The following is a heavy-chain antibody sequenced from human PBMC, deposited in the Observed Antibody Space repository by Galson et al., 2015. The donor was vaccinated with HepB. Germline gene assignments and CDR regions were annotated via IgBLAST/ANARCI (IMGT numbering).Heavy chain of an antibody. CDR3: AKTYYYDSSGYYYVPLDAFDI. V-gene: IGHV3-48*02. CDR2: ISSSSSTI. CDR1: GFTFSSYS. J-gene: IGHJ3*02. Sequence: SLRLSCAASGFTFSSYSMNWVRQAPGKGLEWVSYISSSSSTIYCADSVKGRFTISRDNAKNSLYLQMYSLRDEDTAVYYCAKTYYYDSSGYYYVPLDAFDIWGQGTMVTVSS. D-gene: IGHD3-22*01.